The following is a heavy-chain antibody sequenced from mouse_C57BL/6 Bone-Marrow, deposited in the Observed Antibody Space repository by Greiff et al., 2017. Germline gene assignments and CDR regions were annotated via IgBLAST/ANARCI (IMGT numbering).Heavy chain of an antibody. CDR3: AKHGYYGSSDWYFDV. CDR1: GFSLTRYG. D-gene: IGHD1-1*01. J-gene: IGHJ1*03. CDR2: IWGGGST. Sequence: VKLMESGPGLVAPSQSLSITCTVSGFSLTRYGVDWVRQPPGKGLEWLGVIWGGGSTHYNSALMSRLSISKDNSKRQVFLKMNSLQTVDTAMYTCAKHGYYGSSDWYFDVWGTGTTVTVSS. V-gene: IGHV2-9*01.